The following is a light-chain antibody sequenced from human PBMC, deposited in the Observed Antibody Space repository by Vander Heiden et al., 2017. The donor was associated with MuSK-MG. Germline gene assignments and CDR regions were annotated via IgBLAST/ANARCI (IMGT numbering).Light chain of an antibody. CDR1: ILRTFS. V-gene: IGLV3-19*01. CDR2: DND. J-gene: IGLJ2*01. CDR3: NSRDSSGHQVV. Sequence: SSELTQDPAVSVALGQTVTIPCRGDILRTFSTSWYQQKPGQAPILVFYDNDNRPSGIPDRFSASKSGNTASLTITGTRAEDEADYYCNSRDSSGHQVVFGGGTKLTVL.